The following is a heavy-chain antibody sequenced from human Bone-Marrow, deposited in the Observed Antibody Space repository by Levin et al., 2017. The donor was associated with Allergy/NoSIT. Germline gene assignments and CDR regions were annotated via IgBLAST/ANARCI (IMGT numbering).Heavy chain of an antibody. CDR1: GFTFSDYY. J-gene: IGHJ6*02. V-gene: IGHV3-11*01. D-gene: IGHD6-19*01. CDR2: IVGSGSTI. Sequence: GGSLSLSCAASGFTFSDYYMSWIRQAPGKGLEWVSYIVGSGSTIYYADSVEGRFTISRDNAKNSLYLQMNSLRAEDTALYYCARGKDPGTTVAGTYYYYTMDVWGQGTTVTVSS. CDR3: ARGKDPGTTVAGTYYYYTMDV.